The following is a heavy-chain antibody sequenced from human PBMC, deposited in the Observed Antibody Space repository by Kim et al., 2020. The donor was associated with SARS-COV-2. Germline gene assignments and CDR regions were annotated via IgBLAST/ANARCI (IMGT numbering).Heavy chain of an antibody. V-gene: IGHV4-31*01. CDR1: GGSISSGGYY. D-gene: IGHD5-12*01. J-gene: IGHJ4*02. CDR2: IYYSGST. Sequence: SETLSLTCTVSGGSISSGGYYWSWIRQHPGKGLEWIGYIYYSGSTYYNPSLKSLVTISVDTSKNQFSLKLSSVTAADTAVYYCARDKLGDGYTDYWGQGTLVTVSS. CDR3: ARDKLGDGYTDY.